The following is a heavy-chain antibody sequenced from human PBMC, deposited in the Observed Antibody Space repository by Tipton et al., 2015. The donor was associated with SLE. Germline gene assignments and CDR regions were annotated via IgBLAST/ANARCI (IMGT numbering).Heavy chain of an antibody. J-gene: IGHJ4*02. CDR2: INSGGST. Sequence: SLRLSCAASGFTVSYDYMTWVRQAPGKGLEWVSSINSGGSTHYADSVKGRFTISRDNSKNTLYLQMNSLRAEDTAVYYCAKDKQSYSSGCLDYWGQGTLVTVSS. CDR1: GFTVSYDY. V-gene: IGHV3-66*01. D-gene: IGHD6-19*01. CDR3: AKDKQSYSSGCLDY.